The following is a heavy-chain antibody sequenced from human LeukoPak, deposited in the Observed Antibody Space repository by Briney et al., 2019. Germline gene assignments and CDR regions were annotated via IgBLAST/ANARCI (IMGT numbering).Heavy chain of an antibody. CDR3: ARAMVRESDAFDI. Sequence: GGSLRLSCVASGFDISYNYVGWVRQAPGKGLEWVAVISYDGSNKYYADSVKGRFTISRDNSKNTLYLQMNSLRAEDTAVYYCARAMVRESDAFDIWGQGTMVTVSS. V-gene: IGHV3-30-3*01. CDR2: ISYDGSNK. D-gene: IGHD3-10*01. J-gene: IGHJ3*02. CDR1: GFDISYNY.